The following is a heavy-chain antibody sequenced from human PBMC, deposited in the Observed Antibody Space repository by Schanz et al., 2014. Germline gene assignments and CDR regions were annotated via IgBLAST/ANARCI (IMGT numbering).Heavy chain of an antibody. CDR1: GGSISSTTW. Sequence: QVQLQESGPGLVKPSGTLSLTCAVSGGSISSTTWWTWVRQPPGKGLEWIGEIYHSGTTNYNPSLKSRVTISLDTAKSQFSLNLTSVTAADTALYYCVRVGTYYLDWGQGTLVTVSS. CDR3: VRVGTYYLD. CDR2: IYHSGTT. J-gene: IGHJ4*02. D-gene: IGHD3-22*01. V-gene: IGHV4-4*02.